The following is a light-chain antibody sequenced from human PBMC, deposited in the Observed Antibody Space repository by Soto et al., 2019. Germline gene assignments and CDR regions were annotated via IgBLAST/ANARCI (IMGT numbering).Light chain of an antibody. V-gene: IGLV2-11*01. CDR2: DVS. CDR1: GSEVGGYNY. CDR3: CSYAGSYTYV. J-gene: IGLJ1*01. Sequence: QSALTQPRSVSGSPGQSVTISCTGTGSEVGGYNYVSWYQQYPDKAPKVMIYDVSKRPAGVPDRFSGSKSGNTASLTISGLQAEDEADYYCCSYAGSYTYVFGTGTKLTVL.